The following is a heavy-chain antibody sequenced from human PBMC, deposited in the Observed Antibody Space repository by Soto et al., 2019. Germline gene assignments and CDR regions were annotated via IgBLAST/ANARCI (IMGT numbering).Heavy chain of an antibody. V-gene: IGHV3-74*01. J-gene: IGHJ6*02. D-gene: IGHD3-10*01. CDR3: ARGGTMVRDLYYYGMDV. CDR2: INSDGSST. CDR1: GFTFSSYW. Sequence: GGSLRLSCAASGFTFSSYWMHWVRQAPGKGLVWVSRINSDGSSTSYAASVKGGFTISRDNAKNTLYLQMNSLRAEDTAVYYCARGGTMVRDLYYYGMDVWGQGTTVTVSS.